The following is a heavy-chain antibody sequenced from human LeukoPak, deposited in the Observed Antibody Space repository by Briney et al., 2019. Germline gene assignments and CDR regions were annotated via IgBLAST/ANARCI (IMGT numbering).Heavy chain of an antibody. J-gene: IGHJ4*02. D-gene: IGHD4-11*01. V-gene: IGHV1-18*01. Sequence: ASVKVSCKASGYIFTSYGINWVRQAPGQGLEWMGWISAYNGNTNYAQKVQGRVTMTTDALTSTAYLELRSLTSDDTAVYYCARGLPSIGYWGQGTLVTVSS. CDR1: GYIFTSYG. CDR3: ARGLPSIGY. CDR2: ISAYNGNT.